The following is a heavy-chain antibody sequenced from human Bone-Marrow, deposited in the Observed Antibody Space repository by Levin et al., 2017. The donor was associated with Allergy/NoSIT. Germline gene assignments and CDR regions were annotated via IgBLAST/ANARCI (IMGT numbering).Heavy chain of an antibody. CDR3: ASHVAVAGTFFDY. D-gene: IGHD6-19*01. V-gene: IGHV1-8*01. J-gene: IGHJ4*02. CDR2: MNPNSGNT. CDR1: GYTFTSYD. Sequence: ASVKVSCKASGYTFTSYDINWVRQATGQGLEWMGWMNPNSGNTGYAQKFQGRVTMTRNTSISTAYMELSSLRSEDTAVYYCASHVAVAGTFFDYWGQGTLVTVSS.